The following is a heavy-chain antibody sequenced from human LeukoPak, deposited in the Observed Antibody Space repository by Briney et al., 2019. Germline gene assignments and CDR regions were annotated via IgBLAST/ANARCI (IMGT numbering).Heavy chain of an antibody. CDR1: GGSISSYY. Sequence: SETLSLTCTVSGGSISSYYWSWIRQPPGKGLEWIGYIFYSGSTTYNPSLKSRVSISEDTSKKQFSLKLNSVTAADTAVYYCARRAGAYDWNYGQFHYYMDVWGKGTTVIVSS. V-gene: IGHV4-59*01. CDR3: ARRAGAYDWNYGQFHYYMDV. D-gene: IGHD1-7*01. CDR2: IFYSGST. J-gene: IGHJ6*03.